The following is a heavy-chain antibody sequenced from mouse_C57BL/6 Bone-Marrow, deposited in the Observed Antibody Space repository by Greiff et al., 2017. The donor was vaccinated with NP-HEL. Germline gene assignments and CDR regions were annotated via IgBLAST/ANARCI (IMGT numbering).Heavy chain of an antibody. V-gene: IGHV5-17*01. CDR3: ARGDYFDY. CDR1: GFTFSDSG. J-gene: IGHJ2*01. Sequence: EVQGVESGGGLVKPGGSLKLSCAASGFTFSDSGMHWVRQAPEKGLEWVAYISSGSSPIYYADKVTGRFTISRDNAKNTLFLQMTSLRSEDTAMYYCARGDYFDYWGQGTTLTVSS. CDR2: ISSGSSPI.